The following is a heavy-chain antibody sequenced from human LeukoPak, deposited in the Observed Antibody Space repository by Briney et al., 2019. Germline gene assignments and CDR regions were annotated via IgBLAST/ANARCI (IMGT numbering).Heavy chain of an antibody. CDR3: ARDLRGGYYDSSGYFGGLDY. V-gene: IGHV3-33*08. CDR2: IWYDGSNK. D-gene: IGHD3-22*01. CDR1: GFTFSSDW. J-gene: IGHJ4*02. Sequence: PGGSLRLSCAASGFTFSSDWMHWVRQAPGKGLEWVAVIWYDGSNKYYADSVKGRFTISRDNSKNTLYLQMNSLRAEDTAVYYCARDLRGGYYDSSGYFGGLDYWGQGTLVTVSS.